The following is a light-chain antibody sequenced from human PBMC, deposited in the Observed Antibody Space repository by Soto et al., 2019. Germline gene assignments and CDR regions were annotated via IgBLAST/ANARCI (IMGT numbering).Light chain of an antibody. J-gene: IGLJ2*01. Sequence: QLVLTRAPSASASLGASVKLTCTLSSGHSSYAIAWHQQQPEKGPRYLMKLNSDGSHSKGDGIPDRFSGSSSGAERYLTIYSIQSEDEADYYCQTWGTGIGVFGGGTQLTVL. CDR1: SGHSSYA. V-gene: IGLV4-69*01. CDR2: LNSDGSH. CDR3: QTWGTGIGV.